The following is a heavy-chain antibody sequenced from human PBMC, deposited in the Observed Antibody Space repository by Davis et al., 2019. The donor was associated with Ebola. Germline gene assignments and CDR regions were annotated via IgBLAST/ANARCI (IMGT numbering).Heavy chain of an antibody. D-gene: IGHD6-13*01. Sequence: AASVKVSCKTSGYTFTSYGISWLRQAPGQGLEWMGWISAYNGQIKYAQKFEGRVTMTTDTSTNTGYMGLRSLKSDDTAMYYCAKDSSSWAYYDSAGYPFDHWGQGTLVTVSS. V-gene: IGHV1-18*01. CDR1: GYTFTSYG. CDR3: AKDSSSWAYYDSAGYPFDH. CDR2: ISAYNGQI. J-gene: IGHJ4*02.